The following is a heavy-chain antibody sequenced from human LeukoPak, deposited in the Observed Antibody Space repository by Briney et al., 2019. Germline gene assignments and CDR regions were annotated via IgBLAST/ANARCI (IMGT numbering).Heavy chain of an antibody. D-gene: IGHD3-3*01. CDR1: GMTFDDYA. CDR3: AKGFSVLASNPYFYYYGMDV. Sequence: GGSLRLSCAASGMTFDDYAMHWVRRAPGKGLEWVSLISGDGGSTYYADSVKGRFTISRDNSKNSLYLQMTNLRTEDTALYYCAKGFSVLASNPYFYYYGMDVWGQGTTVTVSS. V-gene: IGHV3-43*02. CDR2: ISGDGGST. J-gene: IGHJ6*02.